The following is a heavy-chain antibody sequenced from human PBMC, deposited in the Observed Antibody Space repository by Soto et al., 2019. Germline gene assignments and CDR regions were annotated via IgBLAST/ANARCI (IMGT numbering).Heavy chain of an antibody. V-gene: IGHV1-18*01. CDR3: ARVVPGAEAWFGP. CDR1: GYTFSNYG. Sequence: ASVKVSCKTSGYTFSNYGVSWVRQAPGQPLEWLGWISLYSDGTNYAQKFQGRVSMTTDTSTTTAYMELRSLRSDDTAVYYCARVVPGAEAWFGPWGQGTLVTVSS. J-gene: IGHJ5*02. D-gene: IGHD2-2*01. CDR2: ISLYSDGT.